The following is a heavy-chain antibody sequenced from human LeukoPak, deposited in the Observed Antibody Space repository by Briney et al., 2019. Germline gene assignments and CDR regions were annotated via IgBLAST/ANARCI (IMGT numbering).Heavy chain of an antibody. CDR3: ASPGGGRGYSGKRGFDY. Sequence: ASVKVSCKVSGYTLTELSIHWVRQAPGKGLEWMGGFDPEDVETIYAQKFQGRVTMTEDTSTDTAYMELSSLRSEDTAVYYCASPGGGRGYSGKRGFDYWGQGTLVTVSS. CDR1: GYTLTELS. J-gene: IGHJ4*02. V-gene: IGHV1-24*01. D-gene: IGHD5-12*01. CDR2: FDPEDVET.